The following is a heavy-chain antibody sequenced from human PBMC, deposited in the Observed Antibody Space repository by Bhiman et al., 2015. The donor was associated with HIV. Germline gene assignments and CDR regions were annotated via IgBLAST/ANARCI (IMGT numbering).Heavy chain of an antibody. CDR3: ARGPDIVVVVAGTRRFDY. CDR1: GFTFSSHS. D-gene: IGHD2-15*01. J-gene: IGHJ4*02. V-gene: IGHV3-21*01. CDR2: ISSSSYYI. Sequence: EVQLVESGGGLVKPGGSLRLSCAASGFTFSSHSMNWVRQAPGKGLEWVSSISSSSYYIYYADSVKGRFTISRDNAKNSLYLQMNSLRAEDTAVYYCARGPDIVVVVAGTRRFDYWGQGTLVTVSS.